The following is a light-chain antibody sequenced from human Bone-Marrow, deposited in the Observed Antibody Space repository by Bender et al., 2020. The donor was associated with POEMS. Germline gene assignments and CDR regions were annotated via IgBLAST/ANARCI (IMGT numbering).Light chain of an antibody. CDR3: SSYTSTSSPVV. V-gene: IGLV2-14*03. CDR2: DVI. CDR1: SSDVDGYDY. J-gene: IGLJ2*01. Sequence: QSALTQPASVSGSPGQSITISCTGTSSDVDGYDYVSWYQHHPGKAPKLLIYDVIDRPSGVSHRFSGSKSANTASLTISGLQAEDEADYYCSSYTSTSSPVVFGGGTKLTVL.